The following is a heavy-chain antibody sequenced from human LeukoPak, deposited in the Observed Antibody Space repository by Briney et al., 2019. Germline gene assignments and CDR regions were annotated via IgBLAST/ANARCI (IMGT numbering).Heavy chain of an antibody. Sequence: GGSLRLSCAASGFTFSSYAMSWVRQAPGKGLDWVSAISGSGGSTYYADSVKGRFTISRDNSKNTLYLQMNSLRAEDTAVYYCGKGGGAMNYYYYMDVWGKGTTVTVSS. CDR1: GFTFSSYA. V-gene: IGHV3-23*01. CDR3: GKGGGAMNYYYYMDV. CDR2: ISGSGGST. D-gene: IGHD3-16*01. J-gene: IGHJ6*03.